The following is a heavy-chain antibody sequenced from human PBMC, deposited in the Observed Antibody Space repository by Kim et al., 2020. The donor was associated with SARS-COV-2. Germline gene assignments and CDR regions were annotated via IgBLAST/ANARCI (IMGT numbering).Heavy chain of an antibody. CDR3: ARIGIAAAGTRDY. Sequence: SETLSLTCTVSGGSISSSSYYWGWIRQPPGKGLEWIGSIYYSGSTYYNPSLKSRVTISVDTSKNQFSLKLSSVTAADTAVYYCARIGIAAAGTRDYWGQGTLVTVSS. D-gene: IGHD6-13*01. V-gene: IGHV4-39*01. CDR1: GGSISSSSYY. CDR2: IYYSGST. J-gene: IGHJ4*02.